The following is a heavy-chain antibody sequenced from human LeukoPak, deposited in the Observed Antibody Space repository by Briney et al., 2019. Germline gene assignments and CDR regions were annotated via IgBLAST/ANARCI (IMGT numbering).Heavy chain of an antibody. CDR2: IHHSGSS. Sequence: SETLSLTCAVSGYSISSGYYWGWIRQAPGKGLEWIGSIHHSGSSYYNPSLKSRVTISVDTPKNQISLKLNSVTAADTAVYYCTRRAVGATDYWGQGTLVTVSS. CDR1: GYSISSGYY. CDR3: TRRAVGATDY. J-gene: IGHJ4*02. D-gene: IGHD1-26*01. V-gene: IGHV4-38-2*01.